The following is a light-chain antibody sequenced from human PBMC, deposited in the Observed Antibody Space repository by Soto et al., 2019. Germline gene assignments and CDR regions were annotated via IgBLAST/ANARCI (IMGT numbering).Light chain of an antibody. CDR2: DTS. Sequence: EIVLTQSPVTLSLSPGERATLSCRASQSVSRYLAWYQQKPGQAPRLLIYDTSSRATGIPARFSGSGYGTDFTLTINRVEPEDFAIYYCQQRTNWLGTFRQGTNVEIK. V-gene: IGKV3-11*01. CDR1: QSVSRY. J-gene: IGKJ1*01. CDR3: QQRTNWLGT.